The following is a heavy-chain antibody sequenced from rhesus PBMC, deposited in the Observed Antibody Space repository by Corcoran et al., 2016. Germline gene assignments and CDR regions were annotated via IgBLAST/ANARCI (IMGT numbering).Heavy chain of an antibody. V-gene: IGHV4-127*01. D-gene: IGHD3-16*01. Sequence: VQLQESGPGLVKPSEPLSLTCPVSGYSLSSGSGWSWLRQPPGQGLEWIGYIGGSSGSTNYNPSLKSRVTISKDTSKNQFSLKLSSVTAADTAVYFCARVYSGSSSWYFDLWGPGTPITISS. CDR2: IGGSSGST. J-gene: IGHJ2*01. CDR3: ARVYSGSSSWYFDL. CDR1: GYSLSSGSG.